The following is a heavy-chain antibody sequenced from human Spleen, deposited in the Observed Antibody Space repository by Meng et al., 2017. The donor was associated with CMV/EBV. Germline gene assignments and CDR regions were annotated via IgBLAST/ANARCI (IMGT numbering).Heavy chain of an antibody. D-gene: IGHD6-6*01. CDR1: GFTVSSNY. CDR3: ARFGYSSSSVDY. V-gene: IGHV3-53*01. Sequence: SCAASGFTVSSNYMSWVRQAPGKGLEWVSVIYSGGSTYYADSVKGRFTISRDNSKNTLYLQMNSLRAEDTAVYYCARFGYSSSSVDYWGQGTLVTVSS. J-gene: IGHJ4*02. CDR2: IYSGGST.